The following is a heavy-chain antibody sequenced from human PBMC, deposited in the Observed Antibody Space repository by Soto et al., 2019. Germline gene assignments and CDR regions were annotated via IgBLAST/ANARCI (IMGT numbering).Heavy chain of an antibody. Sequence: QLQLQESGSRLVKSSQTLSHTCTVSGDSMTSGDYSWSWIRQPPGKGLEWLGYIYRTGNTHYSPSLKSRVSISQDRSKNQFSLELTSVTAADTAVYYCARGDYQYSIDYWGQGTLVTVSS. CDR1: GDSMTSGDYS. D-gene: IGHD2-2*01. J-gene: IGHJ4*02. CDR2: IYRTGNT. CDR3: ARGDYQYSIDY. V-gene: IGHV4-30-2*01.